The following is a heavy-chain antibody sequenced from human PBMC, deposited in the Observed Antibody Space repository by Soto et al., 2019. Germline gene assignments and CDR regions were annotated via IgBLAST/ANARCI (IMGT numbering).Heavy chain of an antibody. J-gene: IGHJ5*02. CDR1: GGSISSSVFH. CDR3: ARRERAAGTDWWFDP. Sequence: PSETLSLTCTVSGGSISSSVFHWGWIRQPPGKGLEWIGSIYYSGSTYYSPSLKSRVTISVDTSKNQFSLKLSSVTAADTAVYYCARRERAAGTDWWFDPWGQGTLVPVSS. D-gene: IGHD6-13*01. CDR2: IYYSGST. V-gene: IGHV4-39*01.